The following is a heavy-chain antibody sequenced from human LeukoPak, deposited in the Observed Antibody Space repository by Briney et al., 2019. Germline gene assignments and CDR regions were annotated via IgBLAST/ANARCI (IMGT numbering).Heavy chain of an antibody. CDR1: GFTFENYA. CDR3: AKIYGSGILVSDY. Sequence: PGKSLRLACVASGFTFENYAMSWVRQAPGKGLEGVSGISGSGASTYCADSVKGRFTISRDNSKNTVYLQMNSLRAEDTAVYYCAKIYGSGILVSDYWGQGTLVSVSS. J-gene: IGHJ4*02. V-gene: IGHV3-23*01. D-gene: IGHD3-10*01. CDR2: ISGSGAST.